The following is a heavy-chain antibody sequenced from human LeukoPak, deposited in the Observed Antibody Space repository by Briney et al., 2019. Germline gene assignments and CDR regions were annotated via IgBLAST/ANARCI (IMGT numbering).Heavy chain of an antibody. Sequence: SETLSLTCAVYGGSFSGYYWTWIRQPPGKGLEWIGEINHSGSTNYNPSLKSRVTISLDTSKNQFSLKLTSVTAADTAVYYCARVGQHIAADAFDIWGQGTMVTVSS. CDR2: INHSGST. CDR3: ARVGQHIAADAFDI. CDR1: GGSFSGYY. V-gene: IGHV4-34*01. D-gene: IGHD5-12*01. J-gene: IGHJ3*02.